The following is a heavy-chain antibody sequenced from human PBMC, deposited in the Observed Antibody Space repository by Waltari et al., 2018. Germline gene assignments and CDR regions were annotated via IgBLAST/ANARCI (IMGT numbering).Heavy chain of an antibody. J-gene: IGHJ4*02. CDR1: GGSISSSY. CDR2: IYYSGST. Sequence: QVQLQESGPGLVKPSETLSLTCTVSGGSISSSYWRWIRQPPGKGLEWIGYIYYSGSTNYNPSRKTRVTISVDTSKNQFSLKLSSVTAADTAVYYCARVGLRYFDWLYTTEYYFDYWGQGPLVTVSS. CDR3: ARVGLRYFDWLYTTEYYFDY. V-gene: IGHV4-59*01. D-gene: IGHD3-9*01.